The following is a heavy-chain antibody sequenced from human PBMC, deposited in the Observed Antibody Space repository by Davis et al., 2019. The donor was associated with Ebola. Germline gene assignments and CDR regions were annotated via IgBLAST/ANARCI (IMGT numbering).Heavy chain of an antibody. Sequence: GGSLRLSCAASGFTFDDHGMSWVRQAPGKGLEWVAGINWSGNTTNYVDSVKGRFTISRDNARNSVYLQMNNLRAEDTALYYCVRDGDHIYFDYWGQGTRVTVSS. CDR1: GFTFDDHG. D-gene: IGHD1-14*01. J-gene: IGHJ4*02. CDR2: INWSGNTT. CDR3: VRDGDHIYFDY. V-gene: IGHV3-20*04.